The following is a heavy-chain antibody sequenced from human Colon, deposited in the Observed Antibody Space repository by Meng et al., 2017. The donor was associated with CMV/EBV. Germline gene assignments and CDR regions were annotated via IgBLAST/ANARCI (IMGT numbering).Heavy chain of an antibody. CDR2: ISGYNHNT. Sequence: ASVKVSCKASGYTFNTFGISWLRQAPGQGLEWMGWISGYNHNTNPAQKFQDRVTMTTDISTSTAYMELRSLRSEDTAVYFCARGPYGSGSYRFEFWGQGTQVTVSS. CDR1: GYTFNTFG. D-gene: IGHD3-10*01. CDR3: ARGPYGSGSYRFEF. V-gene: IGHV1-18*01. J-gene: IGHJ4*02.